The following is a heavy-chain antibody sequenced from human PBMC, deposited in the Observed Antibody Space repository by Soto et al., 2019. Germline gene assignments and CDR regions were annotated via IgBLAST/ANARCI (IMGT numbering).Heavy chain of an antibody. D-gene: IGHD6-19*01. CDR1: GGSISSYY. J-gene: IGHJ4*02. V-gene: IGHV4-59*01. CDR2: IYYSGST. Sequence: PSETLSLTCTVSGGSISSYYWSWIRQPPGKGLEWIGYIYYSGSTNYNPSLKSRVTISVDTSKNQFSLKLSSVTAADTAVYYCGRVRDSGGWYEPVYYFFDYGGQGSRAT. CDR3: GRVRDSGGWYEPVYYFFDY.